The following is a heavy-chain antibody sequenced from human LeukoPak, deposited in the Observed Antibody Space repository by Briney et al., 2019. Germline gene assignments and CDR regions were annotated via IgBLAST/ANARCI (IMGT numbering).Heavy chain of an antibody. CDR3: ARQDCSSGSCYLDY. V-gene: IGHV3-30*04. CDR2: ISFHGRDK. Sequence: PGGSLRLSCAASGFTFSSYAMHWVRQAPGKGLEWVAVISFHGRDKFYADSVKGRLTISRDNSQNTLFVQMNSLRAEDTAVYYCARQDCSSGSCYLDYWGQGILVTVSS. J-gene: IGHJ4*02. CDR1: GFTFSSYA. D-gene: IGHD2-15*01.